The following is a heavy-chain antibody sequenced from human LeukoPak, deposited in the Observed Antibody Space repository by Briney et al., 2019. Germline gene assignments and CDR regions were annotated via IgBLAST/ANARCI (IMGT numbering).Heavy chain of an antibody. CDR2: LYYSGYS. CDR3: ARGAQDGWFDP. J-gene: IGHJ5*02. V-gene: IGHV4-59*08. Sequence: SETLSLTCTVSGGSITSYYWAWLRQPPGKGLEWIGYLYYSGYSNYNPSLKSRVSMSVDTSKNQFSLKLTSVTAADTAVYYCARGAQDGWFDPWGQGTLVTVSS. CDR1: GGSITSYY.